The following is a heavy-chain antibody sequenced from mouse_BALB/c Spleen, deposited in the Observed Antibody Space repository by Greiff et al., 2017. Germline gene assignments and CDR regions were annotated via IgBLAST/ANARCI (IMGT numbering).Heavy chain of an antibody. CDR1: GSSLTSYD. CDR2: IWTGGGT. Sequence: QVQLKESGPGLVAPSQSLSITCTVSGSSLTSYDISWIRQPPGKGLEWLGVIWTGGGTNYNSAFMSRLSISKDNSKSQVFLKMNSLQTDDTAIYYCVRSPYYDGYYGVTFAYWGQGTLVTVSA. V-gene: IGHV2-9-2*01. J-gene: IGHJ3*01. CDR3: VRSPYYDGYYGVTFAY. D-gene: IGHD2-3*01.